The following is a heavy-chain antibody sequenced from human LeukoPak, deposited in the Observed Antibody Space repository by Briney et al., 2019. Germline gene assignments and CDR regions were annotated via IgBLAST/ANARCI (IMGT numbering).Heavy chain of an antibody. Sequence: PGGSLRLSCAASGFTFSSYAMSWVRQAPGKGLEWVSGISGSGVSTYYADSVKGRFTISRDNSQNTLYLQMNSLRVEDTAVFYCAKDGRFGGYYYYYMDVWGKGTTVTISS. D-gene: IGHD3-10*01. CDR3: AKDGRFGGYYYYYMDV. J-gene: IGHJ6*03. CDR1: GFTFSSYA. CDR2: ISGSGVST. V-gene: IGHV3-23*01.